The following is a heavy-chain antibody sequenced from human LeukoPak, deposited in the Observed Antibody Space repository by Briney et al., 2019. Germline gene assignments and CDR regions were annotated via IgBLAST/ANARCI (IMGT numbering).Heavy chain of an antibody. Sequence: GGSLRLSCAASGFTFSSYSMNWVRQAPGKGLEWVSSISSSSSYIYYADSVKGRFTISRDNAKNSLYLQMNNLRAEDTALYYCARALYYYDSSGSPSWGQGTLVTVSS. CDR3: ARALYYYDSSGSPS. CDR1: GFTFSSYS. J-gene: IGHJ5*02. D-gene: IGHD3-22*01. CDR2: ISSSSSYI. V-gene: IGHV3-21*01.